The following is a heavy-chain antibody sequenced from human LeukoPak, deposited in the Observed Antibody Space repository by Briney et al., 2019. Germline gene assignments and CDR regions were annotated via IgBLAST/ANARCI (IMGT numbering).Heavy chain of an antibody. CDR2: ISGSGDST. D-gene: IGHD1-26*01. CDR1: GFTFSSHA. V-gene: IGHV3-23*01. J-gene: IGHJ1*01. CDR3: ALESGSYYGYFEQ. Sequence: SGGSLRLSCAASGFTFSSHAMSWVRQAPGKGLEWVSDISGSGDSTNYADSVKGRFSISRDNSKKTLYLQINRLRSEDTALYHCALESGSYYGYFEQWGQGTLVTVSS.